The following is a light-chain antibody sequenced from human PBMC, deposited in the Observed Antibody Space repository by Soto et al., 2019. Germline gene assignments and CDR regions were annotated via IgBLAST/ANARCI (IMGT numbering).Light chain of an antibody. CDR2: SAS. V-gene: IGKV1-27*01. CDR3: QRYNSVPVT. CDR1: QDIGIY. J-gene: IGKJ5*01. Sequence: QMTQSPSSLSASVGDRVTITCRASQDIGIYLAWYQQRPGTVPKLLIYSASTLKSGFPARFSGSGSGTDFTLTISSLQPEDVATYYCQRYNSVPVTFGQGTRLE.